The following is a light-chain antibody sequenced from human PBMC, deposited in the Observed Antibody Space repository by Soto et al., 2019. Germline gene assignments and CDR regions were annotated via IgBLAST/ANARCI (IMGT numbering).Light chain of an antibody. J-gene: IGKJ4*01. V-gene: IGKV3-15*01. CDR1: QSVSSN. Sequence: VLTQSPATLSVSLVDRAPLSCRASQSVSSNLAWYQQKPGQAPRLLIYGASTRATGIPARFSGSGSGTEFTLTISSLQSEDFAVYYCQQYNNWPLTFGGGTKVDIK. CDR2: GAS. CDR3: QQYNNWPLT.